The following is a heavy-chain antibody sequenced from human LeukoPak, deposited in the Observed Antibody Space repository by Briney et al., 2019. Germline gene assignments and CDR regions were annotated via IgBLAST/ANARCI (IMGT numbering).Heavy chain of an antibody. V-gene: IGHV3-48*04. Sequence: GGSLRLSCAASGFTFSSYSMNWVRQAPGKGLEWVSYISSSSSTIYYADSVKGRFTISRDNAKNSLYLQMNSLRAEDTAVYYCARLQPNVVVPAATFDYWGQGTLVTVSS. CDR2: ISSSSSTI. CDR1: GFTFSSYS. D-gene: IGHD2-2*01. J-gene: IGHJ4*02. CDR3: ARLQPNVVVPAATFDY.